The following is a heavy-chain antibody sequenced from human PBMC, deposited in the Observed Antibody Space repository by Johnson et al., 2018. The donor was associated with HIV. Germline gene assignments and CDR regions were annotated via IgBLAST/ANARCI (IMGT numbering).Heavy chain of an antibody. CDR2: TSHDGSNR. D-gene: IGHD3-22*01. J-gene: IGHJ3*02. CDR1: GFIFSSYA. V-gene: IGHV3-30*14. CDR3: ARADWGYDSSAFDAFDI. Sequence: QVQLVESGGGVVQPGRSLRLSCAASGFIFSSYAMHWVRQAPGKGLEWVSVTSHDGSNRYYADSVKGRFTISRHNSKNTLYLQMNSLRAEDTAVDYCARADWGYDSSAFDAFDIWCQGTTVTVSS.